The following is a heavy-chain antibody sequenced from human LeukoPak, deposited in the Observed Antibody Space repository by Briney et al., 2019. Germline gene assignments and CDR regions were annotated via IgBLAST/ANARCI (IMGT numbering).Heavy chain of an antibody. CDR3: ARSLRWSGNWFDP. CDR1: GFTFSSFG. Sequence: PGGSLRLSCAASGFTFSSFGINWVRQAPGKGLEWVSYISSSSSTIYYADSVKGRFTISRDNAKNSLYLQMNSLRAEDTAVYYCARSLRWSGNWFDPWGQGTLVTVSS. V-gene: IGHV3-48*04. D-gene: IGHD4-23*01. CDR2: ISSSSSTI. J-gene: IGHJ5*02.